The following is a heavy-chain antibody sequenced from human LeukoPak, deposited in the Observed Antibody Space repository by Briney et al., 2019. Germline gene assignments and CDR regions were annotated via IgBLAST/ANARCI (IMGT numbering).Heavy chain of an antibody. J-gene: IGHJ4*02. Sequence: GGSLRLSCAASGFTFSDYYMSWIRQAPGKGLEWVSYISSSGSTIYYADSVKGRFTISRDNGKNSLYLQMNSLRAEDTAVYYCARVASYGDYDYWGQGTLVTVSS. D-gene: IGHD4-17*01. CDR2: ISSSGSTI. V-gene: IGHV3-11*01. CDR1: GFTFSDYY. CDR3: ARVASYGDYDY.